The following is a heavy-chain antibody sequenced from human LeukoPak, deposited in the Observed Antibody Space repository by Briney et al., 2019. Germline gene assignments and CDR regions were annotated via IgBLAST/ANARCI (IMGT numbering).Heavy chain of an antibody. D-gene: IGHD2-2*01. J-gene: IGHJ4*02. CDR3: GRVPEIQYCSSTTCSPLHFDY. V-gene: IGHV3-66*02. CDR1: GFSVSTNY. CDR2: IYNDDTT. Sequence: PGGSLRLSCAASGFSVSTNYMSWVRQAPGKGLEWVSIIYNDDTTYYPDSVEGRFTFSRDYSKNTLYLQKDSPRAEDTAVYYCGRVPEIQYCSSTTCSPLHFDYWGQGTLVAVSS.